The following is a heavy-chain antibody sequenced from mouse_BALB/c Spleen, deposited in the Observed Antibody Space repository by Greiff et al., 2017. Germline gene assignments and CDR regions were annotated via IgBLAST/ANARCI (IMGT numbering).Heavy chain of an antibody. D-gene: IGHD1-2*01. CDR1: GYTFTSYW. V-gene: IGHV1-69*02. CDR3: AITTDDY. J-gene: IGHJ2*01. CDR2: IDPSDSYT. Sequence: QVQLQQPGAELVKPGASVKLSCKASGYTFTSYWMHWVKQRPGQGLEWIGEIDPSDSYTNYNQKFKGKATLTVDKSSSTAYMQLSSLTSEDSAVYYCAITTDDYWGQGTTLTVSS.